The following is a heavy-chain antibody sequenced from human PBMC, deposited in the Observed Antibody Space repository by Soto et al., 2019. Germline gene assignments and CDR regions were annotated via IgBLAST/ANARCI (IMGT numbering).Heavy chain of an antibody. D-gene: IGHD5-12*01. CDR2: ISYDGSNK. Sequence: SLRLSCAASGFTFSSYGMHSVHQAPGKGLEWVAVISYDGSNKYYSDSVKGRFTISRDNSKNTLYLQMNSLRAEDTAVYYCAKDPGYSGYEIDYWGQGTLVTVSS. V-gene: IGHV3-30*18. CDR1: GFTFSSYG. J-gene: IGHJ4*02. CDR3: AKDPGYSGYEIDY.